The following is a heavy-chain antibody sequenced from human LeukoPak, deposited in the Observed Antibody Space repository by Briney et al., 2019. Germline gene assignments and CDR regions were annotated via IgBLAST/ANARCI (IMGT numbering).Heavy chain of an antibody. CDR3: ARGSRNLGP. CDR1: GGSISSGSYQ. J-gene: IGHJ5*02. V-gene: IGHV4-61*02. CDR2: IYTSGST. Sequence: PSETLSLTCTVSGGSISSGSYQWTWIRQPAGKGLEWIGRIYTSGSTNYNPSLKSRVTISVDRSKNHFSLKLSSVTAADTAVYYCARGSRNLGPWGQGTLVTVSS.